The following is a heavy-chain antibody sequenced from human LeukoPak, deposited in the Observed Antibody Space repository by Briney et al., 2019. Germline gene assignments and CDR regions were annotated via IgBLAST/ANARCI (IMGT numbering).Heavy chain of an antibody. CDR1: GVSFSGYY. J-gene: IGHJ4*02. V-gene: IGHV4-34*01. CDR2: INHSGST. CDR3: AREWAY. Sequence: SETLSLTCAVYGVSFSGYYWSWIRQPPGKGLEWIGEINHSGSTNYNPSLKSRVTISVDTSKNQFSLRLNSVTAADTAVYYCAREWAYWGQGTLVTVSS. D-gene: IGHD2-8*01.